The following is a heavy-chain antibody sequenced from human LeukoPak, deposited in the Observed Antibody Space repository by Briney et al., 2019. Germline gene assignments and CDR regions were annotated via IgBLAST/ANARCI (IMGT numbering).Heavy chain of an antibody. Sequence: GGSLRLSCAASGFTFSSYSMNWVRQAPGKGLEWVSSISSSSSYIYYADSVKGRFTISRDNANNSLYLQMNSLRAEDTAVYYCARDTPRYGDYEYLYYYYMDVWGKGTTVTVSS. CDR1: GFTFSSYS. D-gene: IGHD4-17*01. J-gene: IGHJ6*03. V-gene: IGHV3-21*01. CDR2: ISSSSSYI. CDR3: ARDTPRYGDYEYLYYYYMDV.